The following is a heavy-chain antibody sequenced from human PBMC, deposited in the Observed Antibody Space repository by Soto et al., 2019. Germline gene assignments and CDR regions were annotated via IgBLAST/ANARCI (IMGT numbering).Heavy chain of an antibody. CDR1: GGSVSSDY. CDR3: ARGVGRSSWTSFDS. CDR2: IYTSENT. J-gene: IGHJ4*02. D-gene: IGHD6-13*01. Sequence: SEPLSLPCPVSGGSVSSDYWSWIWHPAGKGLEWIGRIYTSENTHYNPSLRSRVSMSLDTSKNQLSLNLSSVTAADTAVYYCARGVGRSSWTSFDSWGQGTLVTV. V-gene: IGHV4-4*07.